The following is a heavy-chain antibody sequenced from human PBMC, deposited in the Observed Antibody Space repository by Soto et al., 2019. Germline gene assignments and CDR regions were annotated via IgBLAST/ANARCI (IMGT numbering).Heavy chain of an antibody. CDR3: AIDTYYYFRSDHFPGDLLAI. J-gene: IGHJ3*02. V-gene: IGHV3-23*01. Sequence: PGGSLRLSCAASGFTFSSYAMSWARQAPGKGLERVSAITGSGDSTYYADSVKGRFTVSRDNAKNTVYLQMNSLRAEDTAVYYCAIDTYYYFRSDHFPGDLLAISRRGTMVIVSS. CDR1: GFTFSSYA. D-gene: IGHD3-22*01. CDR2: ITGSGDST.